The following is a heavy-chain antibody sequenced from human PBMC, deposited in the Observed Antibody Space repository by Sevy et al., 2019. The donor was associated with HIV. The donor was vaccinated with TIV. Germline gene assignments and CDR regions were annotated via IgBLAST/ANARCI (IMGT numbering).Heavy chain of an antibody. D-gene: IGHD2-8*01. Sequence: GGSLRLSCAASGFTFTNYWMHWVRQAPGKGLVWVSRVDNDGSGTNYADSVKGRFTISRDNAKNTVYLQMNSLRAEDTAVYDCTRDMYGIDYWGQGTLVTVSS. CDR3: TRDMYGIDY. CDR1: GFTFTNYW. J-gene: IGHJ4*02. V-gene: IGHV3-74*01. CDR2: VDNDGSGT.